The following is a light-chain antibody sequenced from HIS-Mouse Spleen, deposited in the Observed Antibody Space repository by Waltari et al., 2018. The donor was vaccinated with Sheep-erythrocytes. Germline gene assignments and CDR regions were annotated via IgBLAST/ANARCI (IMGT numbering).Light chain of an antibody. CDR2: EGS. CDR1: RSDVGRYNL. Sequence: QSALTQPASVSGSPGQSITISGTGTRSDVGRYNLVPWYQQHPGKAPKLMIYEGSKRPSGVSNRFSGSKSGNTASLTISGLQAEDEADYYCCSYAGSSTPWVFGGGTKLTVL. CDR3: CSYAGSSTPWV. J-gene: IGLJ3*02. V-gene: IGLV2-23*01.